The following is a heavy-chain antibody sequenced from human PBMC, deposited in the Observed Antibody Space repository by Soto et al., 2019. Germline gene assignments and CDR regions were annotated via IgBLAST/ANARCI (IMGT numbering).Heavy chain of an antibody. J-gene: IGHJ4*02. CDR1: GFTFSSYA. CDR3: GGRQEAAAGSVPHPYYFDY. V-gene: IGHV3-23*01. Sequence: PGGSLRLSCAASGFTFSSYAMSWVRQAPGKGLEWVSAISGSGGSTYYADSVKGRFTISRDNSKNTLYLQMNSLRAEDTAVYYCGGRQEAAAGSVPHPYYFDYWGQGTLVTVSS. D-gene: IGHD6-13*01. CDR2: ISGSGGST.